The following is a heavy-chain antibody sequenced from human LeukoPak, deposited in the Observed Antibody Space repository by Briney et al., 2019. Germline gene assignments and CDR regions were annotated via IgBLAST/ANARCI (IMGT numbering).Heavy chain of an antibody. CDR2: ISYSGSP. D-gene: IGHD6-19*01. J-gene: IGHJ4*02. V-gene: IGHV4-59*01. CDR1: GGSISNYY. CDR3: ARHVSVAVTNFFDY. Sequence: SETLSLTCTVSGGSISNYYWSWIRQPPGKGLEWIGYISYSGSPNYNPSLKSRVTISVDTSKNQFSLKLSSVTAADTAVYYCARHVSVAVTNFFDYWGQGTLVTVSS.